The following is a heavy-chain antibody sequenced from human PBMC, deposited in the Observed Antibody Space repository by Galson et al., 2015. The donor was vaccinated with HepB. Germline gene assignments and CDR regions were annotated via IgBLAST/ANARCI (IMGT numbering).Heavy chain of an antibody. CDR1: GFTFSPFG. V-gene: IGHV3-21*03. D-gene: IGHD3-3*01. Sequence: SLRLSCAASGFTFSPFGMTWVRQAPGKGLEWVSVIGRDLNYIHYADSVMGRFITSRDNAKNTVYLQMNSLRVEDSGVYYCARDASEWSRDYWGQGTLVTVSS. CDR3: ARDASEWSRDY. J-gene: IGHJ4*02. CDR2: IGRDLNYI.